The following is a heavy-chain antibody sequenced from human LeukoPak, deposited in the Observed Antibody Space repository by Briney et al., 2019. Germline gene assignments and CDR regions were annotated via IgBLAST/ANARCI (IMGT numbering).Heavy chain of an antibody. CDR3: ARVGLGEPAAEYYFDY. CDR1: GFTFSSYA. V-gene: IGHV3-23*03. Sequence: PGGSLRLSCAASGFTFSSYAMSWVRQAPGKGLEWVSVIYSGGSTYYADFVKGRFTISRDKSKNTLFLQMNSLRADDTAIYYCARVGLGEPAAEYYFDYWGQGTLVTVSS. CDR2: IYSGGST. D-gene: IGHD2-2*01. J-gene: IGHJ4*02.